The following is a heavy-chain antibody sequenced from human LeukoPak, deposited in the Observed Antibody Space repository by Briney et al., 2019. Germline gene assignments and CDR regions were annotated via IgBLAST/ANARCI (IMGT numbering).Heavy chain of an antibody. Sequence: GGSLRLSCAASGFTFSGFGMHWVRQPPGKGLEWVSLISKDGSHEFYADSVKGRFAISRDNFKNTLFLDMASLGPEDTAVYYCARDWFESGWHLDYWGQGALVTVSS. J-gene: IGHJ4*02. CDR3: ARDWFESGWHLDY. CDR2: ISKDGSHE. D-gene: IGHD6-19*01. V-gene: IGHV3-30*03. CDR1: GFTFSGFG.